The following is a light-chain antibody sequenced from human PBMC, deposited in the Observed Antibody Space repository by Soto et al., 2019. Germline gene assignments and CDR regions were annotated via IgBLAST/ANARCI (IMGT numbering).Light chain of an antibody. Sequence: DIQMTQFPSSLSASVGDRVTITCRASQGIRNDLAWYQQKPGKAPKRLIYAASSLQSGDPSRFSGSGSGTEFTLAISSLQPEYLATFYCLQHSTYTLTCGQGTKVEIK. CDR3: LQHSTYTLT. CDR2: AAS. CDR1: QGIRND. J-gene: IGKJ1*01. V-gene: IGKV1-17*01.